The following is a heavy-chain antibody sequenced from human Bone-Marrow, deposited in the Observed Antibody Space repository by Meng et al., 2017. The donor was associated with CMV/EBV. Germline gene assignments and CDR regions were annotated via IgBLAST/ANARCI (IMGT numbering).Heavy chain of an antibody. J-gene: IGHJ6*02. CDR3: ARSRSSSGYDWLYYYGMDV. Sequence: ASVKVSCKASGYTFTGYYMHWVRQAPGQGLEWMGWINPNSGGTNYAQKFQGRVTMTMDTSISTAYIELSRLTSDDTAVYYCARSRSSSGYDWLYYYGMDVWGQGTTVTVSS. D-gene: IGHD5-12*01. CDR1: GYTFTGYY. V-gene: IGHV1-2*02. CDR2: INPNSGGT.